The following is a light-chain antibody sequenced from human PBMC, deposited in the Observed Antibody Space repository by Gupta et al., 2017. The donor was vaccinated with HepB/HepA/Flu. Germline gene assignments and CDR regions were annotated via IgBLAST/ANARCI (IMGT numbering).Light chain of an antibody. Sequence: SYGLTPPPSVSVAPGKTAIIPCGGDNLGSKSVHWYQQKPGQAPVLVVYDDSDRPSGIPERFSGSNSGNTATLTISRVEAGDEADYYCQVWDSSSDHVVFGVGTKLT. CDR2: DDS. CDR1: NLGSKS. J-gene: IGLJ3*02. V-gene: IGLV3-21*03. CDR3: QVWDSSSDHVV.